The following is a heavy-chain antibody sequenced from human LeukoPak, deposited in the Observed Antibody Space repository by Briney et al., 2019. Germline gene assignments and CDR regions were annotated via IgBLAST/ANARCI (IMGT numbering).Heavy chain of an antibody. CDR2: ISSSSSTT. Sequence: GGSLRLSCAASGFTFSSYSMNWVRQAPGKGLEWVSYISSSSSTTYYADSVKGRFTISRDNAKNSLYLQMNSLRAEDTALYYCAKDISVGATPYYFDYWGQGTLVTVSS. V-gene: IGHV3-48*01. CDR1: GFTFSSYS. J-gene: IGHJ4*02. CDR3: AKDISVGATPYYFDY. D-gene: IGHD1-26*01.